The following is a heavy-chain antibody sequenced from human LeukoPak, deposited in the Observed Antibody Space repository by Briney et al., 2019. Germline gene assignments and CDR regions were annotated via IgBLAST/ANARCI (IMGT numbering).Heavy chain of an antibody. CDR2: ISGSGGST. D-gene: IGHD3-10*01. V-gene: IGHV3-23*01. CDR3: AKVLLWFGESRPAPGLDY. CDR1: GFTFSSYA. J-gene: IGHJ4*02. Sequence: GGSLRLSCAASGFTFSSYAMSWVRQAPGKGLEWVSAISGSGGSTYYADSVKGRFTISRDNSKNTLYLQMNSLRAEDTAVYYCAKVLLWFGESRPAPGLDYWGQGTLVTVSS.